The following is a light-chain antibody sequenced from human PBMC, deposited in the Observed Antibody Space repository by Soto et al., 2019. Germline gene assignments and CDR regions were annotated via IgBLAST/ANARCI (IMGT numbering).Light chain of an antibody. J-gene: IGKJ1*01. V-gene: IGKV1-39*01. CDR3: QQSYSTPR. Sequence: DIQMTQSPSSLSASVGDRVTITCRASQSISNSLNWYQQKPGKAPKVLIYAASSLQSGVPSRFSGSGSGTVFTLTISSLQPEDFATYYCQQSYSTPRFGQGTKVEIK. CDR2: AAS. CDR1: QSISNS.